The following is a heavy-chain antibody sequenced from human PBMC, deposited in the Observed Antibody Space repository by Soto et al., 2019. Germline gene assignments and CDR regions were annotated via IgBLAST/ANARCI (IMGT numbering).Heavy chain of an antibody. CDR1: GFTFTSSA. V-gene: IGHV1-58*01. CDR3: AADRGSGYDYYYYYGMDV. J-gene: IGHJ6*02. D-gene: IGHD5-12*01. CDR2: IVVGSGNT. Sequence: SVKVSCKASGFTFTSSAVQWVRQARGQRLEWIGWIVVGSGNTDYAQKFQERVTITRDMSTSTAYMELSSLRSEDTAVYYCAADRGSGYDYYYYYGMDVWGQGTTVTVSS.